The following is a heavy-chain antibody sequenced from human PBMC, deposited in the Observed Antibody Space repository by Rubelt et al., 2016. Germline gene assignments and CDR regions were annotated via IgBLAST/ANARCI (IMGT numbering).Heavy chain of an antibody. CDR3: VRSAPGTSLLYFDV. Sequence: WVRLTPGKGLHWVSSSTLHSSSPDYADSVRGRFTISRDNAKKSLYLQMNSLRVEDSGLYFCVRSAPGTSLLYFDVWGRGTLVTVSS. CDR2: STLHSSSP. D-gene: IGHD1-26*01. J-gene: IGHJ2*01. V-gene: IGHV3-21*01.